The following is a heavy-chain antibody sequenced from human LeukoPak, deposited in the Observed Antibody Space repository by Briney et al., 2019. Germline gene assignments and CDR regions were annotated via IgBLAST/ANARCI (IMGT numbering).Heavy chain of an antibody. V-gene: IGHV3-11*03. CDR3: AKGSPPGD. D-gene: IGHD3-16*01. CDR2: ISTTSGFT. CDR1: GFTFSDYY. J-gene: IGHJ4*02. Sequence: GGSLRLSCAVSGFTFSDYYMTRIRQAPGKGLEWVSYISTTSGFTKYADSVRGRFTISRDNAKNSLYLQMNTLRAEDTAVYYCAKGSPPGDWGQGTLVTVSS.